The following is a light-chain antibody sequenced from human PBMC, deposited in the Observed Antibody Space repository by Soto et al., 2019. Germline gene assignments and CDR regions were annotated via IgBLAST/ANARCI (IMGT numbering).Light chain of an antibody. CDR3: QQYGDSPWT. V-gene: IGKV3-11*01. CDR1: QSVSSY. Sequence: EIVLTQSPATLSLSPGERATLSCRASQSVSSYLAWYQQKPGQAPRLLIYDASNRATGIPARFSGSGSGTDFTLIISGVEAEDFAMYYCQQYGDSPWTFGQGTRVDFK. J-gene: IGKJ1*01. CDR2: DAS.